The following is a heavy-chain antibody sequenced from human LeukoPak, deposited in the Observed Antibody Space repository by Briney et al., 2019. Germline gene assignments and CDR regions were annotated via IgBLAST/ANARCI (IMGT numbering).Heavy chain of an antibody. D-gene: IGHD3-10*01. J-gene: IGHJ3*02. V-gene: IGHV3-21*01. CDR2: ISSSSSYI. Sequence: AGGSLRLPCAASGFTFSSYSMNWVRQAPGKGLEWVSSISSSSSYIYYADPVKGRFTISRDNGKNSLYLQMSSLRVEDTAVYYCARDLGEWVYGFDIWGQGTMVTVSS. CDR3: ARDLGEWVYGFDI. CDR1: GFTFSSYS.